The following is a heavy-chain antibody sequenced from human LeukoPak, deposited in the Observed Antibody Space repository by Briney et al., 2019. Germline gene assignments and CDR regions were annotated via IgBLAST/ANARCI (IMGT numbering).Heavy chain of an antibody. CDR1: GSTFTAYY. CDR2: ISPYSGAT. D-gene: IGHD6-13*01. CDR3: ARPASSPQRYFDY. Sequence: GASVKVSCKASGSTFTAYYINWVRQAPGQGLEWMGWISPYSGATNSAQMFQGRVTMTRDTSISTAYMEVNRLTSDDTAVYYCARPASSPQRYFDYWGQGTPVTVSS. V-gene: IGHV1-2*02. J-gene: IGHJ4*02.